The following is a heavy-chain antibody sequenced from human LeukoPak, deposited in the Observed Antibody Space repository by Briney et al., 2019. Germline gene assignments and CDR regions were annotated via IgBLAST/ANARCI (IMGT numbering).Heavy chain of an antibody. CDR2: IKQDGSEK. Sequence: GGSLRLSCAASGFTFSSYYMSWVRQAPGKGLEWVANIKQDGSEKFYVDSVKGRFTISRDNAKDSLYLQMNSLRAEDTAVYYCTRDPEVPMDVWGQGTTVTVSS. J-gene: IGHJ6*02. CDR3: TRDPEVPMDV. V-gene: IGHV3-7*01. CDR1: GFTFSSYY. D-gene: IGHD2-2*01.